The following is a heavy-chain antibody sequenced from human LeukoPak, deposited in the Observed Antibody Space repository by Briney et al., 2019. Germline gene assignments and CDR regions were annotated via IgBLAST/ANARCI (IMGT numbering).Heavy chain of an antibody. D-gene: IGHD6-19*01. J-gene: IGHJ4*02. V-gene: IGHV1-2*02. CDR1: GYTFTGYY. Sequence: ASVKVSCKASGYTFTGYYMHWVRQAPGQGLEWMGWINPNSGGTNYAQKFQGRVTMTRDTSISTAYMELSRLRSDDTAEYYCAKGRPHVAVAGTISDYWGQGTLVTVSS. CDR3: AKGRPHVAVAGTISDY. CDR2: INPNSGGT.